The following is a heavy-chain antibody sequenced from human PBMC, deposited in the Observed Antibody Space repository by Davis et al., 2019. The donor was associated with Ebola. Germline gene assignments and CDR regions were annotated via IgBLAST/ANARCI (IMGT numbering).Heavy chain of an antibody. D-gene: IGHD3-10*01. Sequence: GESLKISCAASGFTFSSYSMNWVRQAPGKGLNWVADITGSGGTTFYADSVKGRFTISRDNSKKMLFLLMNSLRAEDTAFYYCAKQKNSYGSGSQDYWGQGTLVTVSS. CDR3: AKQKNSYGSGSQDY. J-gene: IGHJ4*02. V-gene: IGHV3-23*01. CDR1: GFTFSSYS. CDR2: ITGSGGTT.